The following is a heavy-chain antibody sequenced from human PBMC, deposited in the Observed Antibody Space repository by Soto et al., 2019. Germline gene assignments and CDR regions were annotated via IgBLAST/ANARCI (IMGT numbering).Heavy chain of an antibody. CDR2: IIAIFGTA. J-gene: IGHJ4*02. D-gene: IGHD1-26*01. Sequence: GASVKVSCKASGGTFSSYAMRWVRQAPGQGLEWMGGIIAIFGTANYAQKFQGRVTITADESTSTAYMELSSLRSEDTAVYYCARAADSGSYWALTSVRASFDYWGQGTLVTVSS. CDR3: ARAADSGSYWALTSVRASFDY. CDR1: GGTFSSYA. V-gene: IGHV1-69*13.